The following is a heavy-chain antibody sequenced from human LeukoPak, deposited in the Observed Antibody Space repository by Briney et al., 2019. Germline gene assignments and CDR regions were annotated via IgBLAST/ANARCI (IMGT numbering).Heavy chain of an antibody. CDR1: GYTFTGYY. J-gene: IGHJ4*02. V-gene: IGHV1-2*02. CDR3: ARGGKQWRGGNYFDS. D-gene: IGHD6-19*01. Sequence: ASVTVSCKASGYTFTGYYMHWVRQAPGQGLEWMGWINPNSGGTNYAQKFQGRVTMTRDTSISTAYMELSRLRSEDTAVYYCARGGKQWRGGNYFDSWGQGTLVAVSS. CDR2: INPNSGGT.